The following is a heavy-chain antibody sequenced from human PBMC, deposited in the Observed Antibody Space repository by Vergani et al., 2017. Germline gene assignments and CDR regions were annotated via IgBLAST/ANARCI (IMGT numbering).Heavy chain of an antibody. CDR1: GGSMSGYY. V-gene: IGHV4-59*01. J-gene: IGHJ5*02. CDR3: GRVADFYGLGSRLLDL. CDR2: MYHSGST. Sequence: QVRLQESGPGLVKPSETLSLTCSVSGGSMSGYYWSWIRQPPGKELEWIGYMYHSGSTNYNPSLETVVTISGDTSKNQFSLKLNSVTAADTAVYYCGRVADFYGLGSRLLDLWGQGILVTVSS. D-gene: IGHD3-10*01.